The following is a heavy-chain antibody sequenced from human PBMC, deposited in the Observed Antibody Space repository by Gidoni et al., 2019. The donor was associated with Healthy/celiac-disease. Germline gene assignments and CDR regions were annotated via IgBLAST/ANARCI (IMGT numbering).Heavy chain of an antibody. Sequence: EVQLLESGGGSVQPGGSLRLSCAASGLTLSSYAMSWVRQAPGKGLEWVSAISGSGGSTYYADSVKGRFTISRDNSKNTLYLQMNSLRAEDTAVYYCAQGGGSYFHPRRAATFDYWGQGTLVTVSS. V-gene: IGHV3-23*01. CDR1: GLTLSSYA. CDR2: ISGSGGST. J-gene: IGHJ4*02. D-gene: IGHD1-26*01. CDR3: AQGGGSYFHPRRAATFDY.